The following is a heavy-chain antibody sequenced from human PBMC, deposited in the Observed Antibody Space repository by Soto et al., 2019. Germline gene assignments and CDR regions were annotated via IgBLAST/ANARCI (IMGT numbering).Heavy chain of an antibody. Sequence: QVQLVQSGAEVKKPGSSVKVSCKASGGTFSSYTISWVRQAPGQGLEWMGRIIPILGIANYAQKFQGRVTITADKSTSTAYMELSSRRSEDTAVYYCASLRYCSSTSCSYGMDVWGQGTTVTVSS. V-gene: IGHV1-69*02. J-gene: IGHJ6*02. D-gene: IGHD2-2*01. CDR2: IIPILGIA. CDR1: GGTFSSYT. CDR3: ASLRYCSSTSCSYGMDV.